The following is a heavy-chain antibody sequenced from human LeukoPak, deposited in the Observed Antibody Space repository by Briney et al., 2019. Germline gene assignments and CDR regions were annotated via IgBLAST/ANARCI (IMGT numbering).Heavy chain of an antibody. V-gene: IGHV4-59*01. CDR1: GGSIRSYN. CDR2: IYYSGST. J-gene: IGHJ4*02. CDR3: ARTGSTVTMLYPFDH. Sequence: PSETLSLTCTVSGGSIRSYNWSWIRQPPGKGLEWIGYIYYSGSTNYNPSLKSRVSISVDTSKNQFSLKLSSVTAADTAVYYCARTGSTVTMLYPFDHWGQETLVTVSS. D-gene: IGHD4-17*01.